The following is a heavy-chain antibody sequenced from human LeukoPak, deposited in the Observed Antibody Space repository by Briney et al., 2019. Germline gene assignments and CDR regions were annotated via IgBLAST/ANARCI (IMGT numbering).Heavy chain of an antibody. Sequence: SETLSLTCAVYGGSFSGYYWSWIRQPPGKGLEWIGEINHSGSTNYNPSLKSRVTISVDTSKNQFSLKLGSVTAADTAVYYCATGGYSSGWYKVGYYFDYWGQGTLVTVSS. CDR2: INHSGST. CDR3: ATGGYSSGWYKVGYYFDY. J-gene: IGHJ4*02. CDR1: GGSFSGYY. D-gene: IGHD6-19*01. V-gene: IGHV4-34*01.